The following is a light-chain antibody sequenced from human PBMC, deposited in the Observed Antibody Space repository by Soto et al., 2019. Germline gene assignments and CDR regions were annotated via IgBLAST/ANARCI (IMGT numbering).Light chain of an antibody. CDR2: AAS. J-gene: IGKJ5*01. V-gene: IGKV1-9*01. Sequence: IQLPQSPSFLSATVGDRVPITCRASQGISSYLAWYQQKPGKAPKLLIYAASTLQSGVPSRFSGSGSGTEFTPTISSLQPEDFATYYCQQLNSYPSITFGQGTRLEIK. CDR1: QGISSY. CDR3: QQLNSYPSIT.